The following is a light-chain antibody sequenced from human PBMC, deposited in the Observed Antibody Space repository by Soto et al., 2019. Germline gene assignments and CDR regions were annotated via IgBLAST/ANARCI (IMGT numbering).Light chain of an antibody. Sequence: EIVMTQSPATLSVSPGERATLSCRASQSVYSNLAWYQQKPGQAPRLLIYAASTRATGIPARFSGSRSGTEFTLTISSLQSEDFAVYYCQQYSYWPRMFGQGTKVDIK. CDR1: QSVYSN. V-gene: IGKV3-15*01. CDR3: QQYSYWPRM. CDR2: AAS. J-gene: IGKJ1*01.